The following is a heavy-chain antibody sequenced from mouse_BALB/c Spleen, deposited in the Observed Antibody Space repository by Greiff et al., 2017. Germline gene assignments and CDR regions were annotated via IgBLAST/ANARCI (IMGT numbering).Heavy chain of an antibody. CDR1: GYSITSGYY. CDR3: ARGGYGIPSWFAY. D-gene: IGHD2-10*02. V-gene: IGHV3-6*02. J-gene: IGHJ3*01. CDR2: ISYDGSN. Sequence: DVKLQESGPGLVKPSQSLSLTCSVTGYSITSGYYWNWIRQFPGNKLEWMGYISYDGSNNYNPSLKNRISITRDTSKNQFFLKLNSVTTEDTATYYCARGGYGIPSWFAYWGQGTLVTVSA.